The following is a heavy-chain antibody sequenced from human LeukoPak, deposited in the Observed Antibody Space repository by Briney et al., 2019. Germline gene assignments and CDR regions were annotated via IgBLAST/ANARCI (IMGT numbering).Heavy chain of an antibody. J-gene: IGHJ5*02. CDR1: GYTFTSYD. Sequence: ASVKVSCKASGYTFTSYDINWVRQATGQGLEWMGWMNPNSGNTGYAQKFQGRVTMTRNTSISTAYMELSSLRSEDTAVYYCARGLFALQGSGSYYMAGNWFDPWGQGTLVTVSS. CDR3: ARGLFALQGSGSYYMAGNWFDP. V-gene: IGHV1-8*01. CDR2: MNPNSGNT. D-gene: IGHD3-10*01.